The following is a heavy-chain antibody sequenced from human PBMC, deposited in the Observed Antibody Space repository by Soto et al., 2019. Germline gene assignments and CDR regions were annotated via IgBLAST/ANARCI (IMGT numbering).Heavy chain of an antibody. D-gene: IGHD2-21*01. CDR3: ARECGGDCTNAFDL. Sequence: QLVESGGGLVQPGGSLRLSCAASGFTVSSNYMNWVRQAPGKGLEWLSVLYSGAGTYYADSVKDRFTISRDNSKNTLYRQLNSLRAEDTAIYYCARECGGDCTNAFDLWGQGTMVTVSP. V-gene: IGHV3-66*01. CDR1: GFTVSSNY. J-gene: IGHJ3*01. CDR2: LYSGAGT.